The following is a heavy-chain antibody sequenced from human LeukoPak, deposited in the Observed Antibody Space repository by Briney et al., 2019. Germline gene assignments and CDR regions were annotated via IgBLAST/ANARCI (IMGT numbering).Heavy chain of an antibody. CDR1: GFTFSSYG. D-gene: IGHD6-19*01. J-gene: IGHJ4*02. CDR2: IWYDGSNK. Sequence: GSLRLSCAASGFTFSSYGMHWVRQAPGKGLEWVAVIWYDGSNKYYADSVKGRFTISRDNSKNTLYLQMNSLRAEDTAVYYCAKGGEPYSSGWYPTDYWGQGTLVTVSS. CDR3: AKGGEPYSSGWYPTDY. V-gene: IGHV3-33*06.